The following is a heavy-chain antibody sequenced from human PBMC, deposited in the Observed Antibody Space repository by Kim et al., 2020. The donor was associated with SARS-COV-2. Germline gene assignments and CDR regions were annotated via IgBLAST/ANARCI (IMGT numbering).Heavy chain of an antibody. Sequence: SETLSLTCAVYGGSFSGYYWSWIRQPPGKGLEWIGEINHSGSTNYNPSLKSRVTISVDTSKNQFSLKLSSVTAADTAVYYCARRRIVVVVAASKYNWFDPWGQGTLVTVSS. D-gene: IGHD2-15*01. CDR3: ARRRIVVVVAASKYNWFDP. J-gene: IGHJ5*02. CDR2: INHSGST. V-gene: IGHV4-34*01. CDR1: GGSFSGYY.